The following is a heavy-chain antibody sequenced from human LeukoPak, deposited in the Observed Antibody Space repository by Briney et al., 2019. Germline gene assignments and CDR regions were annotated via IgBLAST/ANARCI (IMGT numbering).Heavy chain of an antibody. CDR2: IYTSGST. V-gene: IGHV4-61*02. CDR3: ARGSVDTAMVGYFDY. CDR1: GGSVNSGNYY. J-gene: IGHJ4*02. Sequence: PSETLSLTCTVSGGSVNSGNYYWTWIRQPAGKRLEWIGRIYTSGSTNYNPSLKSRVTISVNTSKNQFSLKLSSVTAADTAVYYCARGSVDTAMVGYFDYWGQGTLVTVSS. D-gene: IGHD5-18*01.